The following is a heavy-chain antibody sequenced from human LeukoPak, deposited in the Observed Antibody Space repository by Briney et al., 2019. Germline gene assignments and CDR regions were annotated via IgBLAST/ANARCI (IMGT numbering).Heavy chain of an antibody. CDR3: ARSIGYRDS. J-gene: IGHJ4*02. Sequence: GGSLRLPCAASGFTFTDSWMHWVRQTTGKGLDWVSHVSTDGSFTAYADSVKGRFTISRDNAKNTVYLQMNSLRAEDTTVYYCARSIGYRDSWGQGTLVTVSS. CDR1: GFTFTDSW. V-gene: IGHV3-74*01. D-gene: IGHD5-18*01. CDR2: VSTDGSFT.